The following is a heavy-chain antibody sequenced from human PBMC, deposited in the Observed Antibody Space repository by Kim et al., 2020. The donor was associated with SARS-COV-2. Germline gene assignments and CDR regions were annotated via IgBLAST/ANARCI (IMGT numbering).Heavy chain of an antibody. D-gene: IGHD5-18*01. J-gene: IGHJ4*02. CDR3: ARDRGYSYAKYYFDY. Sequence: QKLQGRVTMTTDTSTSTAYMELRSLRSDDTAVYYCARDRGYSYAKYYFDYWGQGTLVTVSS. V-gene: IGHV1-18*01.